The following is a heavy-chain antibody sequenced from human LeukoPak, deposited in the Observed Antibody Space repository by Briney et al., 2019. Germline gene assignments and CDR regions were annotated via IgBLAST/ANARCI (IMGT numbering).Heavy chain of an antibody. CDR3: ARTDIGVVVAAAFDY. V-gene: IGHV1-24*01. J-gene: IGHJ4*02. CDR2: CDPEDGGT. Sequence: GASVKVSCKVSGYTLTELCMHWVRQAPGKGLEWMGGCDPEDGGTIYAQKFQGSVTMTEDTSTDTAYMELSSLRSEDTAVYYCARTDIGVVVAAAFDYWGQGTLVTVSS. CDR1: GYTLTELC. D-gene: IGHD2-15*01.